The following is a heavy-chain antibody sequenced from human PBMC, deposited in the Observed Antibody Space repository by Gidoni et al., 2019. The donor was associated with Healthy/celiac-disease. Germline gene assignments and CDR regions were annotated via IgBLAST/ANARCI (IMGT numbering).Heavy chain of an antibody. J-gene: IGHJ6*02. V-gene: IGHV3-48*03. Sequence: EVQLVESGGGLVQPGGSLRLSCAASGFTFSSDEMNRVRQAPGKGLEWVSYISSSGSTIYYADSVKGRFTISRDNAKNSLYLQMNSLRAEDTAVYYCARDRGDSSSWYYYYYYGMDVWGQGTTVTVSS. D-gene: IGHD6-13*01. CDR2: ISSSGSTI. CDR1: GFTFSSDE. CDR3: ARDRGDSSSWYYYYYYGMDV.